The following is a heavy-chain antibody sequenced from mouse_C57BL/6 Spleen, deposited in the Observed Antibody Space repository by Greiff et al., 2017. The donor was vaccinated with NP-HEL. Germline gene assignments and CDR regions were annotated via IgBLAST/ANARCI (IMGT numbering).Heavy chain of an antibody. D-gene: IGHD1-1*01. CDR2: IDPSDSET. CDR3: ARGITTVVEAMAY. Sequence: QVQLQQPGAELVRPGSSVKLSCKASGYTFTSYWMHWVKQRPIQGLEWIGNIDPSDSETHYNQKFKDKATLTVDKSSSTAYMQLSSLTSEDSAVYYCARGITTVVEAMAYWGQGTSVTVSS. J-gene: IGHJ4*01. V-gene: IGHV1-52*01. CDR1: GYTFTSYW.